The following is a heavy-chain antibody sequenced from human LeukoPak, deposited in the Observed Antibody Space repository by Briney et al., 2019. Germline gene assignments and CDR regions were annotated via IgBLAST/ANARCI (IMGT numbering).Heavy chain of an antibody. V-gene: IGHV4-59*01. Sequence: SETLSLTCPVSGGSISSYYWSWIRQPPGKGLEWIGYIYYSGSTNYNPSLKSRVTISVDTSKNQFSLKLSSVTAADTAVYYCARERVEINMVRGVINWFDPWGQGTLVTVSS. J-gene: IGHJ5*02. CDR2: IYYSGST. CDR1: GGSISSYY. CDR3: ARERVEINMVRGVINWFDP. D-gene: IGHD3-10*01.